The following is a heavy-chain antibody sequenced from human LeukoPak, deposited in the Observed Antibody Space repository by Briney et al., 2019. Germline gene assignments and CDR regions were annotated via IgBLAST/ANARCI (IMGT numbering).Heavy chain of an antibody. CDR2: IRYDGSSK. CDR1: GFSFSSYG. Sequence: GGSLRLSCAASGFSFSSYGMHWVCQAPGKGLEWVAFIRYDGSSKYYADSVKGRFTISRDNSKNTLYLQMNSLRAEDTAVYSCAKDIGGYAFDYGGQGTLVTVSS. J-gene: IGHJ4*02. D-gene: IGHD6-25*01. V-gene: IGHV3-30*02. CDR3: AKDIGGYAFDY.